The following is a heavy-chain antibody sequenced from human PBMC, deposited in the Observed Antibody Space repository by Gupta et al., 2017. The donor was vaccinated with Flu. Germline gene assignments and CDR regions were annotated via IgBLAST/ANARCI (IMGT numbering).Heavy chain of an antibody. J-gene: IGHJ2*01. CDR3: AAARDDDWHFDV. D-gene: IGHD6-13*01. CDR2: MCVGVRS. Sequence: GRGLEWIAYMCVGVRSNQNPYLKSRVSMSVNMSKTQFSLERTSGTAADTVVYYCAAARDDDWHFDVWGRGTLVTVSP. V-gene: IGHV4-59*13.